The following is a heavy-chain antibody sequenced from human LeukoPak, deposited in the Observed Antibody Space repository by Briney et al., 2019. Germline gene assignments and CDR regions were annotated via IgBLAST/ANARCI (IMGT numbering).Heavy chain of an antibody. D-gene: IGHD3-10*01. V-gene: IGHV3-64*01. Sequence: GGSLRLSCAASGFTFSGYAMHWVRQAPGKGLEYVSAISSNGGGTYYGNSVKGRFTISRDNSKDTLYLQMGSLRAEDMAVYYCARVGRSSPFDYWGQGTLVTVSS. CDR3: ARVGRSSPFDY. CDR2: ISSNGGGT. CDR1: GFTFSGYA. J-gene: IGHJ4*02.